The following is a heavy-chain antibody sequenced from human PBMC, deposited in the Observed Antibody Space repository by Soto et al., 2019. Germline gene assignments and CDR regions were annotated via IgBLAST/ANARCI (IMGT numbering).Heavy chain of an antibody. Sequence: QVQLVQSGAEVKKPGSWVTVSCKASGGTFSSYAISWVRQAPGQGLEWMGRIIPFIGTANYAQKFQGRVTITADESTSTAYMELTSLRSEDTAVYYCARVVMTTVSASYYYGMDVWGQGTTVTVSS. CDR1: GGTFSSYA. CDR2: IIPFIGTA. CDR3: ARVVMTTVSASYYYGMDV. D-gene: IGHD4-4*01. V-gene: IGHV1-69*18. J-gene: IGHJ6*02.